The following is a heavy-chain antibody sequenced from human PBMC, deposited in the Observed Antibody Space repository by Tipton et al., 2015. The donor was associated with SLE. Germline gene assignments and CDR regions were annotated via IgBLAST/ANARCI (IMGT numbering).Heavy chain of an antibody. V-gene: IGHV1-2*02. CDR1: GYTFTAYY. J-gene: IGHJ6*03. CDR3: ARAAEVKVLYYMDV. CDR2: INPNSGVT. Sequence: VQLVQSGAEVKKPGASVKVSCAASGYTFTAYYIHWVRQAPGQGLEWMGWINPNSGVTKYAQNFQGSVTMTRDTSITTAYMELSTLRSDDTAVYYCARAAEVKVLYYMDVWGKGTTITVSS. D-gene: IGHD6-13*01.